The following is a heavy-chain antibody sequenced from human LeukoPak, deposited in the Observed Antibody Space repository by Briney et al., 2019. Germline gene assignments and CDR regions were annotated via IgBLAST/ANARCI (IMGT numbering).Heavy chain of an antibody. CDR1: GYTFTSYD. V-gene: IGHV1-2*06. Sequence: ASVKVSCTASGYTFTSYDFNWVRQATGQGLEWMGRINPNSGDTNYAQKFQGRVTMTRDTSISTAYMELSGLRSDDTAVYYCARDYCGGDCFPDYWGQGTLVTVSS. CDR2: INPNSGDT. CDR3: ARDYCGGDCFPDY. D-gene: IGHD2-21*02. J-gene: IGHJ4*02.